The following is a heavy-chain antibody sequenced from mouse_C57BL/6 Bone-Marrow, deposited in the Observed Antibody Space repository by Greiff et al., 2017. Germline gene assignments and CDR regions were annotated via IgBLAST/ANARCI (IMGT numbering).Heavy chain of an antibody. CDR1: GYTFTDYE. J-gene: IGHJ1*03. Sequence: VQLQQSGAELVRPGASVTLSCKASGYTFTDYEMHWVKQTPVHGLEWIGAIDPETGGTAYNQKFKGKAILTADKSSSNAYMERRSLTSEDSAVYYCTRYYYGPNWYFDVWGTGTTVTVSS. CDR3: TRYYYGPNWYFDV. CDR2: IDPETGGT. D-gene: IGHD1-1*01. V-gene: IGHV1-15*01.